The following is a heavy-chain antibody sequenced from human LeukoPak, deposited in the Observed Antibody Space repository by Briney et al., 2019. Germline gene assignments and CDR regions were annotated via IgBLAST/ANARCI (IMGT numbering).Heavy chain of an antibody. CDR3: AKPDGSYFDY. CDR1: GFTFSAYG. Sequence: GGSLRLSCAASGFTFSAYGMHWVRQAPGKGLEWVAFMRYDGSNKHYADSVKGRFTISRDNSKNTLYLQMNSLRAEDTAVYYCAKPDGSYFDYWGQGTLVTVSS. CDR2: MRYDGSNK. J-gene: IGHJ4*02. V-gene: IGHV3-30*02. D-gene: IGHD1-26*01.